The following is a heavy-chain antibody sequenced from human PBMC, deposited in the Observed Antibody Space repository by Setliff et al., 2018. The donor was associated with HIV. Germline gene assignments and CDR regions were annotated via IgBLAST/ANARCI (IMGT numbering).Heavy chain of an antibody. CDR2: INPNSGGT. Sequence: ASVKVSCKASADTFTNCLINWVRQAPGQGLEWMGWINPNSGGTNYAQKFQGWVTMTRDTSISTAYMELSRLRSDDTAVYYCARLFGSYNWFDPWGQGTLVTVSS. CDR3: ARLFGSYNWFDP. CDR1: ADTFTNCL. V-gene: IGHV1-2*04. J-gene: IGHJ5*02. D-gene: IGHD1-26*01.